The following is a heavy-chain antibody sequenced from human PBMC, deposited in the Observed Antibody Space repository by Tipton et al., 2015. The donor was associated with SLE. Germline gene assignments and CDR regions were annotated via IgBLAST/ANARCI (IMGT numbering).Heavy chain of an antibody. CDR3: AGGVWSGYHAEYFQH. CDR2: IYYTGSP. Sequence: TLSLTCTVSGGSISSHYWSWIRQPPGKGLELIGYIYYTGSPKYNSSLKSRVTISVDTSKNQFSLTLSSVTAADTAVYYCAGGVWSGYHAEYFQHWGQGTLVTVSP. CDR1: GGSISSHY. V-gene: IGHV4-59*11. J-gene: IGHJ1*01. D-gene: IGHD3-3*01.